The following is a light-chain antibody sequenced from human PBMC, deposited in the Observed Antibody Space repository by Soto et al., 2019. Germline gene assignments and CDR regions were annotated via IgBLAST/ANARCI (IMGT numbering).Light chain of an antibody. V-gene: IGKV3-20*01. CDR3: QQYGSSPQT. J-gene: IGKJ1*01. Sequence: EIVFTQSPGTPSLSPGERATLPCTASQSVSSSYLAWYQQKPGQAPMLLIYGASSRATGIPDRFSGSGSGTDFTLTISRLEPEDFAVYYCQQYGSSPQTFGQGTKVDIK. CDR1: QSVSSSY. CDR2: GAS.